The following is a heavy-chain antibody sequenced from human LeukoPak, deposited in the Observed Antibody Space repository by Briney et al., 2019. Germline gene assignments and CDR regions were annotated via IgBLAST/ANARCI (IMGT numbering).Heavy chain of an antibody. D-gene: IGHD4-11*01. V-gene: IGHV3-23*01. J-gene: IGHJ6*02. CDR2: ISGSGYNT. CDR1: GFTFSNYA. CDR3: AKILTTVTSYYYGMDV. Sequence: PGGSLRLSCAASGFTFSNYAISCVRQAPGKGLEWVSAISGSGYNTYYADSVKGRFTISRDNSKNTLYLQMHSLRAEDTAVYYCAKILTTVTSYYYGMDVWGQGTTVTVSS.